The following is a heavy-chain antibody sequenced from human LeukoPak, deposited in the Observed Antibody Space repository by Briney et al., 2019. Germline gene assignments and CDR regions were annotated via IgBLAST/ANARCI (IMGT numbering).Heavy chain of an antibody. V-gene: IGHV1-24*01. Sequence: GASVKVSCKVSGYTLTEFSMHWVRQAPGKGLEWMGSVDPEHGETIYAQQFQGRVTMTEDTSTNTAYMELSSLRSEDTAVYYCATGDRRLQFSYYYMDDWGKGTTVTVSS. CDR2: VDPEHGET. CDR1: GYTLTEFS. CDR3: ATGDRRLQFSYYYMDD. J-gene: IGHJ6*03. D-gene: IGHD5-24*01.